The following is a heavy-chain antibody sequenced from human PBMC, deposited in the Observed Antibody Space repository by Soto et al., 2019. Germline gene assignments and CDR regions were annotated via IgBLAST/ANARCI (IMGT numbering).Heavy chain of an antibody. Sequence: AASVKVSCKASGYTFSSYGLSWVRQAPGQGLEWMGWISDYNGNTHYAQKFQGRVIMTTDTSTRTAYMELRSLRSDDTAVYFCAREGYYSGSGTYSPPRYYGMDVWG. D-gene: IGHD3-10*01. CDR3: AREGYYSGSGTYSPPRYYGMDV. CDR2: ISDYNGNT. V-gene: IGHV1-18*01. J-gene: IGHJ6*02. CDR1: GYTFSSYG.